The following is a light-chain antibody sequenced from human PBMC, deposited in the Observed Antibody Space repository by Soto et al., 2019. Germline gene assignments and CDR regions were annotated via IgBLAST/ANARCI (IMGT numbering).Light chain of an antibody. Sequence: EIVLTQSPGTLTLSPGERATLSSRASQSVSSSYLAWYQQKPGQAPRLLIYGASSRFTGIPDRFSGSGSGTDFTLTISGLEPEDFAVYYCQQYGVSPLTFGQGTKVDIK. J-gene: IGKJ1*01. CDR2: GAS. CDR1: QSVSSSY. CDR3: QQYGVSPLT. V-gene: IGKV3-20*01.